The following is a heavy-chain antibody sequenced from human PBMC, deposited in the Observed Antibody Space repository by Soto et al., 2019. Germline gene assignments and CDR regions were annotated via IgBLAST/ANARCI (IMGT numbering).Heavy chain of an antibody. CDR2: IRSKAYGGTT. J-gene: IGHJ6*03. CDR1: GFTFGDYA. V-gene: IGHV3-49*03. D-gene: IGHD4-17*01. Sequence: GGSLRLSCTASGFTFGDYAMSWFRQAPGKGLEWVGFIRSKAYGGTTEYAASVKGRFTISRDDSKSIAYLQMNSLKTEDTAVYYCTRDPLNDYGNYYYMDVWGKGTTVTVSS. CDR3: TRDPLNDYGNYYYMDV.